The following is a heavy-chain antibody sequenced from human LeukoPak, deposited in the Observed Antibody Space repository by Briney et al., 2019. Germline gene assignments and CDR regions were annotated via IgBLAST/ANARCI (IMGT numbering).Heavy chain of an antibody. V-gene: IGHV1-2*04. D-gene: IGHD5-24*01. J-gene: IGHJ4*02. CDR3: ARDIGRDGYNSLDY. CDR1: GYTFTGYY. CDR2: INPNSGGT. Sequence: GASVKVSCKASGYTFTGYYMHWVRQAPGQGLEWMGWINPNSGGTNYAQKFQGWVTMTRDTSISTAYMELSRLRSDDTAVYYCARDIGRDGYNSLDYWGQGTLVTVSS.